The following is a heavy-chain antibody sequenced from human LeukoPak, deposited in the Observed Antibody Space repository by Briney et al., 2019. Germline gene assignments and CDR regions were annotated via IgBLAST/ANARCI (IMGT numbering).Heavy chain of an antibody. CDR3: VREAITIFGVVRNQTAYSPRRFDS. V-gene: IGHV1-46*01. Sequence: AGVYVSLLSSGYTFINYLMHWVRQAPGQGVEWVGIINPSGGTSNNVQKLRGRVTLTRDISTSTVYMELSSLRYADTAVYYCVREAITIFGVVRNQTAYSPRRFDSWGQGTLVTVSS. CDR1: GYTFINYL. CDR2: INPSGGTS. J-gene: IGHJ5*01. D-gene: IGHD3-3*01.